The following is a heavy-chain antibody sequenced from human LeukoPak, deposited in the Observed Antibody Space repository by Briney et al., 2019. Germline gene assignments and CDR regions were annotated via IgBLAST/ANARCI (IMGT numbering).Heavy chain of an antibody. J-gene: IGHJ4*02. CDR3: AKKGATTGDFDY. Sequence: GGSLRLSCAASGFTFSNFLMTWVRQAPGKGPEWVSAVSGSGGDTYYTESGKGRFTVSRDNSKNTLYLQMNSLRAEDTAVYYCAKKGATTGDFDYWGQGTLVTVSS. V-gene: IGHV3-23*01. D-gene: IGHD1-26*01. CDR1: GFTFSNFL. CDR2: VSGSGGDT.